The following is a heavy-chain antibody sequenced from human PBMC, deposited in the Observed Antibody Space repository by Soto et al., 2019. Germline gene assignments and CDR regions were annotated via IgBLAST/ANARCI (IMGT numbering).Heavy chain of an antibody. CDR2: FIPILGGG. CDR1: GGTFRNYA. J-gene: IGHJ3*01. D-gene: IGHD1-26*01. V-gene: IGHV1-69*01. CDR3: ARRSGSYSNAFDF. Sequence: QVQLVQSGAEVKKPGSSVKVSCKASGGTFRNYAINWVRQAPGQGLEWMGGFIPILGGGINAQKFQGRVTITSDESTSTAYMELSSLKSEDTAMYNCARRSGSYSNAFDFWGQGTMVTVSS.